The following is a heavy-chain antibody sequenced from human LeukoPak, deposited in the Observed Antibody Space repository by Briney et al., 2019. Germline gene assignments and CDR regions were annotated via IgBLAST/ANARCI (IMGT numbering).Heavy chain of an antibody. D-gene: IGHD6-13*01. Sequence: PGGSLRLSCAASGFTFSSYEMNWVRQAPGKGLELVSYISSSGSTIYYADSVKGRFTISRDNANNSLYLQMDSLRAEDTAVYYCARSPWSSRWAFDSWGQGTLVTVSS. CDR3: ARSPWSSRWAFDS. V-gene: IGHV3-48*03. CDR2: ISSSGSTI. CDR1: GFTFSSYE. J-gene: IGHJ4*02.